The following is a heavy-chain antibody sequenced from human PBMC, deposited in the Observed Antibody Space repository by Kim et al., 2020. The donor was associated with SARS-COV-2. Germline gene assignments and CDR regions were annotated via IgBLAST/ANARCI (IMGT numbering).Heavy chain of an antibody. CDR2: IGTAGDT. D-gene: IGHD3-16*01. CDR3: GRGTGRGGSGMDV. CDR1: GFTFSSFA. V-gene: IGHV3-13*01. Sequence: GGSLRLSCGASGFTFSSFAMHWVRQAKGKGLEWVSAIGTAGDTYYAGSAKGLCTIFRENAENSMYLQMSSLRVEEAAVYYCGRGTGRGGSGMDVWGQGTTVTVSS. J-gene: IGHJ6*02.